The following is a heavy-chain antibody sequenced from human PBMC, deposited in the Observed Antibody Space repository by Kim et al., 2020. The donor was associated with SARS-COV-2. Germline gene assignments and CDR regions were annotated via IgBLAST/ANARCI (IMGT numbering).Heavy chain of an antibody. CDR2: T. V-gene: IGHV3-53*01. CDR3: ARDLGDYGMDV. D-gene: IGHD3-16*01. J-gene: IGHJ6*02. Sequence: TSSADSGEGRFTISRYNSKNTLYLQMNSLRAEDTAVYYCARDLGDYGMDVWGQGTTVTVSS.